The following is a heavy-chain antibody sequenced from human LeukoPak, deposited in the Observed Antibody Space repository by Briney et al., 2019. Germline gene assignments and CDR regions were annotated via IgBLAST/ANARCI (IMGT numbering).Heavy chain of an antibody. CDR2: INPNSGGT. CDR3: ARGWDDFWSGYSWFDP. Sequence: GASVKVSCKASGYTFTGYYMHWVRQAPGQGLEWMGWINPNSGGTNYAQKFQGRVTMTRDTSISTAYMELSRLRSDDTAVYYCARGWDDFWSGYSWFDPWGQGTQVTVSS. V-gene: IGHV1-2*02. CDR1: GYTFTGYY. J-gene: IGHJ5*02. D-gene: IGHD3-3*01.